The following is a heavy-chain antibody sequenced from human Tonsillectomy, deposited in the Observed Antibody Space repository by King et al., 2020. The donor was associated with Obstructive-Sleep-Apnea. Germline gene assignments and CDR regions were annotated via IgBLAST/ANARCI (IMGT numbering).Heavy chain of an antibody. CDR2: INSDGSNT. V-gene: IGHV3-74*01. CDR3: ASEGFSSGAYNWG. CDR1: GFTFSRYW. D-gene: IGHD5-24*01. J-gene: IGHJ4*02. Sequence: VQLVESGGGLVQPGGSLRLSCAASGFTFSRYWMHWVRQAPGKGLVWVSRINSDGSNTNYADSVKGRFTISRDNAKNTLYLQMNSLRAEDTAVYYCASEGFSSGAYNWGWGQGALVTVPS.